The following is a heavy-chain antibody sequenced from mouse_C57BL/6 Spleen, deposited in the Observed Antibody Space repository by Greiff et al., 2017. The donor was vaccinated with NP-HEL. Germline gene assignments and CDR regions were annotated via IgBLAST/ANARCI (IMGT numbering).Heavy chain of an antibody. CDR2: IDPENGDT. D-gene: IGHD4-1*01. V-gene: IGHV14-4*01. CDR1: GFNIKDDY. Sequence: EVQLQQSGAELVRPGASVKLSCTASGFNIKDDYMHWVKQRPEQGLEWIGWIDPENGDTEYASKFQGKATITADTSSNTAYLQLSSLTSEDNAVYYCTLTGTKGSYFDCWGQGTTLTVSS. J-gene: IGHJ2*01. CDR3: TLTGTKGSYFDC.